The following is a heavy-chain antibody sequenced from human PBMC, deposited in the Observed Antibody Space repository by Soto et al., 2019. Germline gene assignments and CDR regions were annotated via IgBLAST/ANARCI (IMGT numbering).Heavy chain of an antibody. J-gene: IGHJ4*02. CDR2: IHYSGST. V-gene: IGHV4-30-4*01. Sequence: PSETLSLTCTVSGGSISSGDYYWSWIRQPPGKGLEWIGYIHYSGSTYYNPSLKSRVTISVDTSKNQFSLKLSSVTAADTAVYYCARGASVNQYGDYYFDYWGQGTLVTVSS. CDR1: GGSISSGDYY. D-gene: IGHD4-17*01. CDR3: ARGASVNQYGDYYFDY.